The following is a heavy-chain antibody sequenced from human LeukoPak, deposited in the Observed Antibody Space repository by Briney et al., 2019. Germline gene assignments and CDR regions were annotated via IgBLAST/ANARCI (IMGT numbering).Heavy chain of an antibody. J-gene: IGHJ3*02. CDR1: GFTFSSYA. V-gene: IGHV3-23*01. D-gene: IGHD2-15*01. CDR2: ISGSGGST. Sequence: GSLRLSCAASGFTFSSYAMSWVRQAPGKGLEWVSAISGSGGSTYYADSVKGRFTISRDNSKNTLYLQMNSLRAEDTAVYYCLSLRYCSGGSCYSDAFDIWGQGTMVTVSS. CDR3: LSLRYCSGGSCYSDAFDI.